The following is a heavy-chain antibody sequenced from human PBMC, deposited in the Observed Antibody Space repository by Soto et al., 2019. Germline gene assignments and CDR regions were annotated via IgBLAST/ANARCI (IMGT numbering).Heavy chain of an antibody. J-gene: IGHJ6*02. Sequence: HPGGSLRLSCAASGFTFSSYAMHWVRQAPGKGLEWVAVISYDGSNKYYADSVKGRFTISRDNSKNTLYLQMNSLRAEDTAVYYCAREQVVPAASPLGVYSYSLSYGMDVWGQGTTVTVSS. CDR2: ISYDGSNK. CDR3: AREQVVPAASPLGVYSYSLSYGMDV. D-gene: IGHD2-2*01. CDR1: GFTFSSYA. V-gene: IGHV3-30-3*01.